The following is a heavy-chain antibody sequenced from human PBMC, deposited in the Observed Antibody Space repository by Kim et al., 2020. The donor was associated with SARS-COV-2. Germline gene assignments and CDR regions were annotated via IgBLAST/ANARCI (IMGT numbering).Heavy chain of an antibody. CDR2: IYYSGST. CDR1: GGSISSSSYY. D-gene: IGHD6-19*01. Sequence: SETLSLTCTVSGGSISSSSYYWGWIRQPPGKGLEWIGSIYYSGSTYYNPSLKSRVTISVDTSKNQFSLKLSSVTAADTAVYYCARHERISYSSGWRGFDYWGQGTLVTVSS. J-gene: IGHJ4*02. CDR3: ARHERISYSSGWRGFDY. V-gene: IGHV4-39*01.